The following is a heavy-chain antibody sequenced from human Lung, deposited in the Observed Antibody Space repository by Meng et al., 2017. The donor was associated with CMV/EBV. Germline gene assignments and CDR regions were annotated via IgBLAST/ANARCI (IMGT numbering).Heavy chain of an antibody. J-gene: IGHJ6*02. D-gene: IGHD3-3*01. CDR1: GGSISSSGYY. CDR3: ARLGGLRFAFWYGMDV. Sequence: SETLSLTCTVSGGSISSSGYYWGWIRQPPGKGLEWIGYIYYSGSTNYNPSLKSRVTISVDTSKNQFSLKLSSVTAADTAVYYCARLGGLRFAFWYGMDVWGQGTTVTVSS. V-gene: IGHV4-61*05. CDR2: IYYSGST.